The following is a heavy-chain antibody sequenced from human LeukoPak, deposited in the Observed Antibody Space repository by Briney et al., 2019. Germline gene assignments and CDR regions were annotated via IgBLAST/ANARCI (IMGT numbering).Heavy chain of an antibody. CDR2: IKQDGSEN. D-gene: IGHD2-2*01. CDR3: ARERYCTSATCYVGVPFDS. V-gene: IGHV3-7*01. Sequence: GGSLRLSCAASGFTLNTYYMTWVRQAPGKGLEWVAGIKQDGSENYYMDSVKGRFTISRDNSRNSLYLQMNSLRAEDTAVYFCARERYCTSATCYVGVPFDSWGQGTLVTVSS. CDR1: GFTLNTYY. J-gene: IGHJ4*02.